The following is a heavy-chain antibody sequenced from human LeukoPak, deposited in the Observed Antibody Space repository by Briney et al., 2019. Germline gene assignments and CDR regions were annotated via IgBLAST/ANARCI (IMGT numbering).Heavy chain of an antibody. V-gene: IGHV4-59*12. J-gene: IGHJ6*02. CDR1: DDSMSSYY. CDR2: VYYSGGT. CDR3: ARDRRDCTNGVCPGGYYYYGMDV. Sequence: PSETLSLTCTVSDDSMSSYYWNWIRQPPGKGLEWIGYVYYSGGTNYNPSLKSRVTISLDTSKNQFSLKLSSVTAADTAVYYCARDRRDCTNGVCPGGYYYYGMDVWGQGTTVTVSS. D-gene: IGHD2-8*01.